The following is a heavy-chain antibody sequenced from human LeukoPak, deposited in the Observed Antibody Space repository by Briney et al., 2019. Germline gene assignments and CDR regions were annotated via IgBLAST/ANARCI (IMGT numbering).Heavy chain of an antibody. D-gene: IGHD1-1*01. CDR2: IYYSRST. CDR3: ASDRVLRGTYYFDY. Sequence: SETLSLTCTVSGGSISSSSHYWGWIRQPPGKGLEWIGSIYYSRSTYYNPSLKSRVTISVDTSKNQFSLKLSSVTAADTAVYYCASDRVLRGTYYFDYWGQGTLVTVSS. CDR1: GGSISSSSHY. V-gene: IGHV4-39*07. J-gene: IGHJ4*02.